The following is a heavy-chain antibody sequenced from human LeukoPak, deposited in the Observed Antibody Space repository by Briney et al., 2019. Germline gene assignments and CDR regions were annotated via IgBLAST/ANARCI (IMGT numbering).Heavy chain of an antibody. CDR2: IYYSGST. J-gene: IGHJ6*02. D-gene: IGHD2-2*01. Sequence: SETLSLTCTVSGGSISSGGYYWSWIRQHPGKGLEWIGYIYYSGSTYYNPSLKSRVTISVDPSKNQFSLKLSSVTAADTAVYYCARGLLGYCSSTSCPRYGMDVWGQGTTVTVSS. CDR1: GGSISSGGYY. V-gene: IGHV4-31*03. CDR3: ARGLLGYCSSTSCPRYGMDV.